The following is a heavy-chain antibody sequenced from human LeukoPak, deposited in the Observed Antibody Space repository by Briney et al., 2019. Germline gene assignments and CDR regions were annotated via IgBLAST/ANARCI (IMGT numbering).Heavy chain of an antibody. V-gene: IGHV4-30-2*01. D-gene: IGHD6-13*01. CDR1: GGSISSGSYY. Sequence: PSQTLSLTCTVSGGSISSGSYYWSWIRQPPGKGLEWIGYIYHSGSTYYNPSLKSRVTISVDRSKNQFSLNLSSVTAADTAVYYCARGLVLAAAARGVWFDPWGQGTLVTVSS. CDR3: ARGLVLAAAARGVWFDP. CDR2: IYHSGST. J-gene: IGHJ5*02.